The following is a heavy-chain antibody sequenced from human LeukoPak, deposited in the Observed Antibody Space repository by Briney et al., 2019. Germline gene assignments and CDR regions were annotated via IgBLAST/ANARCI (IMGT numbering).Heavy chain of an antibody. Sequence: GGSLRLSCAASGFTFSSYAMSWVRQAPGKGLGWVSGISDSGDVTYYTDSVKGRFAVSRDNSKNTLYLQMSSLRAEDTAVYYCAKRSKLSCSSTSCPLDYWGQGTLVTVSS. V-gene: IGHV3-23*01. J-gene: IGHJ4*02. CDR2: ISDSGDVT. CDR3: AKRSKLSCSSTSCPLDY. D-gene: IGHD2-2*01. CDR1: GFTFSSYA.